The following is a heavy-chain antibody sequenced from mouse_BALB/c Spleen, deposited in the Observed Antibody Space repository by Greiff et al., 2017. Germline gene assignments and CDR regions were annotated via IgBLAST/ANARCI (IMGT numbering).Heavy chain of an antibody. CDR1: GYTFTSYW. CDR2: INPSTGYT. D-gene: IGHD2-3*01. CDR3: SGYYFGAY. V-gene: IGHV1-7*01. Sequence: VKLVESGAELAKPGASVKMSCKASGYTFTSYWMHWVKQRPGQGLEWIGYINPSTGYTEYNQKFKDKATLTADKSSSTAYMQLSSLTSEDSAVYYCSGYYFGAYWGQGTLVTVSA. J-gene: IGHJ3*01.